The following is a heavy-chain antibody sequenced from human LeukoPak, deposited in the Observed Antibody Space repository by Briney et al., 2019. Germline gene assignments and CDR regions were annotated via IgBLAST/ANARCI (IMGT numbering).Heavy chain of an antibody. CDR3: ARVAARYVGMDV. D-gene: IGHD6-6*01. CDR1: AGSINNYY. V-gene: IGHV4-59*01. J-gene: IGHJ6*02. CDR2: IYYSGCT. Sequence: PSETLSLTCTVSAGSINNYYWSWIRQPPGKGLEWIGYIYYSGCTNYNPSLKSRVTISVDTSKKQVSLNLSSVTAADTAVYYCARVAARYVGMDVWGQGTTVTVSS.